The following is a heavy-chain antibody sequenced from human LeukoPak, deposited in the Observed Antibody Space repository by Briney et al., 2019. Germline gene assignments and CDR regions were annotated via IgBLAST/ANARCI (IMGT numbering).Heavy chain of an antibody. CDR1: GFTFSNYA. D-gene: IGHD2-15*01. CDR2: ISGSGGST. Sequence: GGSLRLSCAASGFTFSNYAMSWVRQAPGKGLEWVSVISGSGGSTYYADSVKGRFTISRDNSKNTLYLQMNSLRAEDTAVYYCAARDIAVVVAATLDYWGQGTLVTVSS. J-gene: IGHJ4*02. CDR3: AARDIAVVVAATLDY. V-gene: IGHV3-23*01.